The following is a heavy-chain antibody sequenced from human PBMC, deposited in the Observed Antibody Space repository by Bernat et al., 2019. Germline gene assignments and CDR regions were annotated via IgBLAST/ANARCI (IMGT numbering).Heavy chain of an antibody. D-gene: IGHD3-10*01. CDR2: INTANGNT. V-gene: IGHV1-3*04. CDR1: GYTFTNYA. J-gene: IGHJ2*01. Sequence: QVQLVQSGDELKKPGASVKVSCKASGYTFTNYAIHWVRQAPGQSPEWLGWINTANGNTKYSRRFQDRVTITRDTSASTAYMEVTSLQSEDTAVFYCARGPTALWFGALRDWFFDLWGRGTLVTVSS. CDR3: ARGPTALWFGALRDWFFDL.